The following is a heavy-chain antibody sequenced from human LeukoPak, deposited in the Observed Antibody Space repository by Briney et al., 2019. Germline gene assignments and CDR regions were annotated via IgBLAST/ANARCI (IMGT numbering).Heavy chain of an antibody. CDR2: INSSGGST. CDR1: CYTSTNYY. J-gene: IGHJ4*02. D-gene: IGHD5-12*01. Sequence: ASAKVSCKASCYTSTNYYMHWLRQPPGRGGEVLGIINSSGGSTNYAQKFQGRVTMTRDTSTSTVYMELSSLRSEDTAVYYCGRDQGYSGYDSPDYWGQGTLVTVSS. V-gene: IGHV1-46*01. CDR3: GRDQGYSGYDSPDY.